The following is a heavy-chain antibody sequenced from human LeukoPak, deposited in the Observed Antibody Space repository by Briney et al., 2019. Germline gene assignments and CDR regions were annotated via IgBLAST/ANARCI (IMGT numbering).Heavy chain of an antibody. CDR1: GFTVANDR. Sequence: QPEGSLRLSCAASGFTVANDRMSWVRQPPGKGLEWVSVISTGGDNTYYTDSVKGRFTISRDNSKNTFYLQMNSLRAEDTAIYYCARDRSLNGGNSNGYFDSWGQGTLVTVSS. V-gene: IGHV3-23*01. CDR3: ARDRSLNGGNSNGYFDS. D-gene: IGHD4-23*01. J-gene: IGHJ4*02. CDR2: ISTGGDNT.